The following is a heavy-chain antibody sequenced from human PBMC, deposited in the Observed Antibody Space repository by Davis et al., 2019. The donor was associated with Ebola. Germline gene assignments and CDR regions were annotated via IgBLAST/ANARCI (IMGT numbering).Heavy chain of an antibody. V-gene: IGHV3-48*04. J-gene: IGHJ4*02. Sequence: PGGSLRLSCAASGFSFSDYSMNWVRQAPGKGLEWVSSVSSRSRNIYYADSVKGRFTISRDNAKNSLYLQMNSLRAEDTAVYYCAREASTAYCRGDCSDYWGKGILVTVST. D-gene: IGHD2-21*02. CDR3: AREASTAYCRGDCSDY. CDR2: VSSRSRNI. CDR1: GFSFSDYS.